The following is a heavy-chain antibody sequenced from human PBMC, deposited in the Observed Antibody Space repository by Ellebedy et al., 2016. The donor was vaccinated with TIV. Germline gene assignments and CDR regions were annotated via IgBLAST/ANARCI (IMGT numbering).Heavy chain of an antibody. CDR2: INTDTGNT. Sequence: AASVKVSCKASGGTFSSYAISWARQAPGQRLEWLGWINTDTGNTEYSQNFQGRVTFTTDTAASTVYMSLSSLGSEDTAVYYCAKDRGGTGDFDYWGQGTLVTVSS. CDR1: GGTFSSYA. CDR3: AKDRGGTGDFDY. D-gene: IGHD3-16*01. V-gene: IGHV1-3*04. J-gene: IGHJ4*02.